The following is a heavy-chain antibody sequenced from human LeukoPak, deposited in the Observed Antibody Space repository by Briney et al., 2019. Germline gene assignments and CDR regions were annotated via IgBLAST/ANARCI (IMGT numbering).Heavy chain of an antibody. CDR2: INPNSGGT. Sequence: ASVKVSCKASGYTFTGYYMHWVRQAPGQGLEWMGWINPNSGGTNYAQKFQGRVTMTRDTSISTVYMELSRLRSDDTAVYYCARDRSYYGSLPGFDPWGQGTLVTVSS. D-gene: IGHD3-10*01. J-gene: IGHJ5*02. CDR3: ARDRSYYGSLPGFDP. CDR1: GYTFTGYY. V-gene: IGHV1-2*02.